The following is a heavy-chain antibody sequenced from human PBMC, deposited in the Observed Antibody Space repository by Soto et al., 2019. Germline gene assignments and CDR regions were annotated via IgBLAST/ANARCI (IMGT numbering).Heavy chain of an antibody. D-gene: IGHD2-15*01. CDR2: VTASGGIT. CDR3: ARGAGRGSRCCRDFDY. Sequence: SCKASGYTFTKYHMHWVRQAPGKGLEWVAIVTASGGITSYADPTKGRFTISRDNAKNTVYMQMNSLRAEDTAVYYCARGAGRGSRCCRDFDYWGQGTLVTVSS. J-gene: IGHJ4*02. CDR1: GYTFTKYH. V-gene: IGHV3-23*01.